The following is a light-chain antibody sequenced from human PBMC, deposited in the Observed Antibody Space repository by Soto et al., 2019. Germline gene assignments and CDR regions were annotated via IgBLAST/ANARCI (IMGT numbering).Light chain of an antibody. J-gene: IGKJ3*01. CDR1: QSIIRY. V-gene: IGKV1-39*01. CDR3: QQSYITPFT. CDR2: AAS. Sequence: DIQMTQSPSSLSASVGDRVTITCRASQSIIRYLNWYQEKPGKAPKLLIHAASSLQSGVPSRFSGSGSGTDFTLTISSLQPEDFATYYGQQSYITPFTFCPGTKVDVK.